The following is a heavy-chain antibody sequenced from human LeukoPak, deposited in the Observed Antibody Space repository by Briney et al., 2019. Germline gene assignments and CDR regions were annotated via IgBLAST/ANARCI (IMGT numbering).Heavy chain of an antibody. V-gene: IGHV1-69*06. CDR2: IIPIFGTA. CDR1: GGTFRSYA. Sequence: ASVKVSCKASGGTFRSYAISWVRQAPGHGLEWMGGIIPIFGTANYAQKFQGRVTITADKSTSTAYMELSSLRSEDTAVYYCARGPRGYCSGGSCFGYYYYYYMDVWGKGTTVTVSS. CDR3: ARGPRGYCSGGSCFGYYYYYYMDV. D-gene: IGHD2-15*01. J-gene: IGHJ6*03.